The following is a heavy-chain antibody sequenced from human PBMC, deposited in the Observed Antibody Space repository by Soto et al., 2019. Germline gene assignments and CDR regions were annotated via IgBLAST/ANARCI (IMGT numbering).Heavy chain of an antibody. J-gene: IGHJ4*02. Sequence: QITLNESGPPVVRPTETLTLTCRFSGFSLTTSGVGVGCIRQSPGKAPEWLALIYWDDDKRYSASLKSRLTITKVTSKNQVVLTVSDLDPTDTATYYCAHRVLRTVFGLVTTTAIYFDFWGQGTPVAVSS. CDR2: IYWDDDK. V-gene: IGHV2-5*02. CDR1: GFSLTTSGVG. D-gene: IGHD3-3*01. CDR3: AHRVLRTVFGLVTTTAIYFDF.